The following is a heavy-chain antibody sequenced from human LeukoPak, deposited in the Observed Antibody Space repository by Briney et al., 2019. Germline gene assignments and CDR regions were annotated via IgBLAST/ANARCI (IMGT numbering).Heavy chain of an antibody. J-gene: IGHJ4*02. CDR2: ISYDGSNK. D-gene: IGHD5-12*01. Sequence: GRSLRLSCAASGFTFSSYAMHWVRQAPGKGLEWVAVISYDGSNKHYADSVKGRFTISRDNSKNTLYLQMNSLRAEDTAVYYCAREVYSGYHFDYWGQGTLVTVSS. CDR1: GFTFSSYA. V-gene: IGHV3-30*04. CDR3: AREVYSGYHFDY.